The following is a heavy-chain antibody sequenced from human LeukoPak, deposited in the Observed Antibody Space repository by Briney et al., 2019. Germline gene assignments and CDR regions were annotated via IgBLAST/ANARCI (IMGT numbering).Heavy chain of an antibody. D-gene: IGHD3-3*01. J-gene: IGHJ2*01. Sequence: GGSLRLSCAASGFIFSAYTMKWVRQAPGEGLEWVSSISSGGTYIFYADPLKGRFTISRDNAKNSLYLQMNSLRVEDTAVYYCAREIAESGHWYFDLWGRGTLVTVSS. V-gene: IGHV3-21*01. CDR3: AREIAESGHWYFDL. CDR1: GFIFSAYT. CDR2: ISSGGTYI.